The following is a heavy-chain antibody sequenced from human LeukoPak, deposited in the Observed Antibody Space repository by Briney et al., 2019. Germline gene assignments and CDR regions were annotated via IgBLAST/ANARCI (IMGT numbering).Heavy chain of an antibody. Sequence: SETLSLTCAVSGGSISSGGYSWSWIPQPPGKGQEWTGYIYHSGSTYYNPSLKSRVTISVDSSKNQFSLKLSSVTAADTAVYYCTRVGTMSYAFDIWGQGTMVTVSS. D-gene: IGHD3-10*02. V-gene: IGHV4-30-2*01. J-gene: IGHJ3*02. CDR3: TRVGTMSYAFDI. CDR2: IYHSGST. CDR1: GGSISSGGYS.